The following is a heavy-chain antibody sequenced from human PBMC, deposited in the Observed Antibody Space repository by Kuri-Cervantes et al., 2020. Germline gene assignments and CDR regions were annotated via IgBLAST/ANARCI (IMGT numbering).Heavy chain of an antibody. CDR3: ARESARIVGAVDYGY. CDR2: INSDGSST. CDR1: GFNFDKYG. Sequence: GESLKISCAASGFNFDKYGMHWVRQAPGKGLVWVSRINSDGSSTSYADSVKGRFTISRDNAKNTLYLQMNSLRAEDMAVYYCARESARIVGAVDYGYWGQGTLVTVSS. D-gene: IGHD1-26*01. J-gene: IGHJ4*02. V-gene: IGHV3-74*01.